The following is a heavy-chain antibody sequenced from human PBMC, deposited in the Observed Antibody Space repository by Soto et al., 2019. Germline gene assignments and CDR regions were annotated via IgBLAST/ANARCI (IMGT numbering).Heavy chain of an antibody. D-gene: IGHD4-4*01. Sequence: QVQLVQSGAEVKKPGSSVKVSCKASRGTFSSYAISWVRQAPGQGLEWMGGIIPIFGTANYAQKFQGRVTITADESTSTAYMELSSLRSEDTAVYYCATTTVMTTVTTSYYYGMDVWGQGTTVTVSS. CDR3: ATTTVMTTVTTSYYYGMDV. V-gene: IGHV1-69*12. J-gene: IGHJ6*02. CDR2: IIPIFGTA. CDR1: RGTFSSYA.